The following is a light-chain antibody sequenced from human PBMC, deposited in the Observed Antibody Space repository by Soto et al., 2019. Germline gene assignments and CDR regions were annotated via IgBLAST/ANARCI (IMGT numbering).Light chain of an antibody. Sequence: DIQMTQSPSSLSASVGDRVTITCRASQGIVTYLAWYQQKQGKVPNLLLYAASTLQSGVPSRFSGSGSGTDFTLAISSLQPEDVATYYCQSYSNAPYTFGQGTKLEIK. CDR3: QSYSNAPYT. CDR1: QGIVTY. V-gene: IGKV1-27*01. J-gene: IGKJ2*01. CDR2: AAS.